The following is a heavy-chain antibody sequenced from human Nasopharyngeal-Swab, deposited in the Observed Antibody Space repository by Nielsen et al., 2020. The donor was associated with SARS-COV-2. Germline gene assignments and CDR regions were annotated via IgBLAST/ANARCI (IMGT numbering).Heavy chain of an antibody. CDR1: GGTFSSYA. J-gene: IGHJ3*02. CDR2: IIPIFGTA. Sequence: SVKVSCKASGGTFSSYAISWVRQAPGQGLEWMGGIIPIFGTANYAQRFQGRVTITADESTSTAYMELSSLRSEDTAVYYCARGLGWRGAFDIWGQGTMVTVSS. D-gene: IGHD2-15*01. CDR3: ARGLGWRGAFDI. V-gene: IGHV1-69*13.